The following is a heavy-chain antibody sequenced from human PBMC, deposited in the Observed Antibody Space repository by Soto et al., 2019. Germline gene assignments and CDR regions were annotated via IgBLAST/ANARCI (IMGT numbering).Heavy chain of an antibody. CDR2: MSYSGST. D-gene: IGHD6-19*01. Sequence: SETLSLTCTVSGGSISSSSYYWGWIRQPPGKGLEWIGFMSYSGSTSYNASLKSRVTISVDTSKNQFSLKLSSVTAADTAVYYWARRAAGAGTYSFDSWGQGPLVSSPQ. CDR1: GGSISSSSYY. J-gene: IGHJ4*02. V-gene: IGHV4-39*01. CDR3: ARRAAGAGTYSFDS.